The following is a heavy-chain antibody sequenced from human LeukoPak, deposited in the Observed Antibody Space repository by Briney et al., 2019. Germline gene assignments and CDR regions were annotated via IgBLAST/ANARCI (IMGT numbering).Heavy chain of an antibody. J-gene: IGHJ3*02. V-gene: IGHV3-48*03. D-gene: IGHD3-9*01. CDR1: GFTFSSYE. CDR3: ARVLRYFDWFPSGDAFDI. Sequence: GGSLRLSCAASGFTFSSYEMNWVRQAPGKGLEWVSYISSSGSTIYYADSVKGRFTISRDNAKNSPYLQMNSLRAEDTAVYYCARVLRYFDWFPSGDAFDIWSQGTMVTVSS. CDR2: ISSSGSTI.